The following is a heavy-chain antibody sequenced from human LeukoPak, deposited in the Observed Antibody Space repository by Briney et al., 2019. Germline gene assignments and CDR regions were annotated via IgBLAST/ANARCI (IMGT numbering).Heavy chain of an antibody. CDR3: ARDRQLWSSHDAFDI. V-gene: IGHV3-21*01. CDR1: GFTFSSYS. Sequence: GGSLRLSCAASGFTFSSYSMNWVRQAPGKGLEWVSSISSSSSYIYYADSVKGRFTISRDNAKNSLYLQMNSLRAEDTAVHYCARDRQLWSSHDAFDIWGQGTMVTVSS. CDR2: ISSSSSYI. J-gene: IGHJ3*02. D-gene: IGHD5-18*01.